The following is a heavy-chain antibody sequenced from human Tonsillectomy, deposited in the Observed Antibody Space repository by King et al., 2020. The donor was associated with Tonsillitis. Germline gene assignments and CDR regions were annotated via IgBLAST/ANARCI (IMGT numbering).Heavy chain of an antibody. V-gene: IGHV3-21*01. Sequence: GGGGGGRGGPGGALRLSCAASGFTFSSYSMNWVRQAPGKGLEWVSSISSSSSYIYYASPVKGRFTISRDNAKNSLYLQMNSPRAEDTAVYYCARDDYGDYYYFASGGQGTLVTVSS. CDR2: ISSSSSYI. J-gene: IGHJ4*02. CDR1: GFTFSSYS. D-gene: IGHD4-17*01. CDR3: ARDDYGDYYYFAS.